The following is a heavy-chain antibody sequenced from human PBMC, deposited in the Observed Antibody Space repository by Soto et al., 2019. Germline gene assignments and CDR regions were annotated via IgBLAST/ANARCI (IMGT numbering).Heavy chain of an antibody. D-gene: IGHD6-13*01. CDR1: GFTFSSYS. V-gene: IGHV3-21*01. CDR3: AAPAGYSSSWSY. J-gene: IGHJ4*02. CDR2: ISSSSSYI. Sequence: EVQLVESGGGLVKPGGSLRLSCAASGFTFSSYSMNWVRQAPGKGLEWVSSISSSSSYIYYADSVKGRFTICRDNAKNSLYLQMNSLRAEDTAVYYCAAPAGYSSSWSYWGQGTLVTVSS.